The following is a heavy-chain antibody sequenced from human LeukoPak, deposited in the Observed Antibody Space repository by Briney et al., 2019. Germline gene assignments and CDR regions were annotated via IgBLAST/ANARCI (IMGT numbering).Heavy chain of an antibody. CDR2: IRYDGSNK. V-gene: IGHV3-30*02. Sequence: GGSLRLSCAASGFTFSSYGMHWVRQAPGKGLEWVAFIRYDGSNKYYADSVKGRFTISRDNSKNTLYLQMNSLRAEDTAVYYCAKDLRDYGDTIDYLGQGTLVTVSS. CDR1: GFTFSSYG. D-gene: IGHD4-17*01. CDR3: AKDLRDYGDTIDY. J-gene: IGHJ4*02.